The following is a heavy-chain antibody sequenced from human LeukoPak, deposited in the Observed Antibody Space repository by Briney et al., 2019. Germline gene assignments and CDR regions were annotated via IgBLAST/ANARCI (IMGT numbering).Heavy chain of an antibody. CDR1: GYSISSGYY. V-gene: IGHV4-61*01. J-gene: IGHJ4*02. CDR2: IYYSGST. Sequence: SETLSLTCTVSGYSISSGYYWGWIRQPPGKGLEWIGYIYYSGSTNYNPSLKSRVTISVDTSKNQFSLKLSSVTAADTAVYYCARLYSSSWLPYYFDYWGQGTLVTVSS. CDR3: ARLYSSSWLPYYFDY. D-gene: IGHD6-13*01.